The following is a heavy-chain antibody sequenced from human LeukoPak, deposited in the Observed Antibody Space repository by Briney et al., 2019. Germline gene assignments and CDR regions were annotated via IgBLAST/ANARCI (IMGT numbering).Heavy chain of an antibody. V-gene: IGHV4-30-2*01. D-gene: IGHD1-26*01. CDR1: GGSISSGGYY. CDR3: ATDSYLPGIVGATPPYYFDY. CDR2: IYHSGST. Sequence: SETLSLTCTVSGGSISSGGYYWSWIRQPPGKGLEWIGYIYHSGSTYYNPSLKSRVTISVDRSKNQFSLKLSSVTAEDTAVYYCATDSYLPGIVGATPPYYFDYWGQGTLVTVSS. J-gene: IGHJ4*02.